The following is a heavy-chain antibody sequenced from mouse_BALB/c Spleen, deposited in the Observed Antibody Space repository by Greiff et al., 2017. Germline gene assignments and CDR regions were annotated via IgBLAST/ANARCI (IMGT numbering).Heavy chain of an antibody. J-gene: IGHJ3*01. CDR1: GFTFSSYA. CDR2: ISSGGST. V-gene: IGHV5-6-5*01. CDR3: ARRGDYEPFAY. D-gene: IGHD2-4*01. Sequence: EVMLVESGGGLVKPGGSLKLSCAASGFTFSSYAMSWVRQTPEKRLEWVASISSGGSTYYPDSVKGRFTISRDNARNILYLQMSSLRSEDTAMYYCARRGDYEPFAYWGQGTLVTVSA.